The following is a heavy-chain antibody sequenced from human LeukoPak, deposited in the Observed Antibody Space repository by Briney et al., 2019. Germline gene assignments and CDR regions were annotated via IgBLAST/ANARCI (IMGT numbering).Heavy chain of an antibody. CDR2: IIPIFGTA. CDR1: GGTFSSYA. CDR3: ARVVVVAAPPYFYYYYMDV. V-gene: IGHV1-69*13. Sequence: SVKVSCKASGGTFSSYAISWVRQAPGQGLEWMGGIIPIFGTANYAQKFQGRVTITADESTSTAYMELSSLRSEDTAVYYCARVVVVAAPPYFYYYYMDVWGKGTTVTVSS. J-gene: IGHJ6*03. D-gene: IGHD2-15*01.